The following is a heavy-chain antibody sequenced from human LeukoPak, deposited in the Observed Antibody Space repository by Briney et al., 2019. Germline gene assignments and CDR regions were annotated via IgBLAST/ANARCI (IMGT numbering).Heavy chain of an antibody. J-gene: IGHJ4*02. D-gene: IGHD3-9*01. CDR1: GGSISSSSYY. V-gene: IGHV4-39*07. CDR3: ARGSLTFDY. Sequence: SETLSLTCTVSGGSISSSSYYWGWIRQPPGKGLEWIGSIYYSGSTYYNPSLKSRVTISVDTSKNQFSLKMNSVTAADTALYYCARGSLTFDYWGQGTLLTVSS. CDR2: IYYSGST.